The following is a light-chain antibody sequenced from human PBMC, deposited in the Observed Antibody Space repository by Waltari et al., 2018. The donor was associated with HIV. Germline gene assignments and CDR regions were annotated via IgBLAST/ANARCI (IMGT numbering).Light chain of an antibody. CDR1: SLRSYY. CDR3: NSRDSSGNHLV. J-gene: IGLJ2*01. CDR2: GKN. V-gene: IGLV3-19*01. Sequence: SSELTQDPAVSVALGQTVRITCQGDSLRSYYASWYQQKPGQAPVLVIYGKNNRPSGIPHRVFGSIYATSASLTITGAQAEDEADYYCNSRDSSGNHLVFGGGTKLTVL.